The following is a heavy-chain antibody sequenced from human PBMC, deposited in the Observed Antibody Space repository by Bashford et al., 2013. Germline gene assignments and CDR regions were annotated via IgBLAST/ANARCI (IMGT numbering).Heavy chain of an antibody. CDR2: IYYSGST. CDR1: GGSISSYY. Sequence: SETLSLTCTVSGGSISSYYWSWIRQPPGKGLEWIGYIYYSGSTNYNPSLKSRVTISVDTSKNQFSLKLSSVTAADTAVYYCARGFGVITHWGQGTLVTVSS. CDR3: ARGFGVITH. D-gene: IGHD3-22*01. J-gene: IGHJ4*02. V-gene: IGHV4-59*08.